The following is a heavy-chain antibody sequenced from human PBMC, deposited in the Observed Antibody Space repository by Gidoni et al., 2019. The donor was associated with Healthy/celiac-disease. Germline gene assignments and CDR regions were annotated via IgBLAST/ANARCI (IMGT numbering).Heavy chain of an antibody. CDR3: ARETYPNYYDSSGYYYYYYGMDV. V-gene: IGHV3-48*01. D-gene: IGHD3-22*01. J-gene: IGHJ6*02. Sequence: EVQLVESGGGLVQPGGSMRLSCAAPGFTFGRYSMNWVRQAPGKGLEWVSYISSSSSTIYYADSVKGRFTISRDNAKNSLYLQMNSLRAEDTAVYYCARETYPNYYDSSGYYYYYYGMDVWGQGTTVTVSS. CDR2: ISSSSSTI. CDR1: GFTFGRYS.